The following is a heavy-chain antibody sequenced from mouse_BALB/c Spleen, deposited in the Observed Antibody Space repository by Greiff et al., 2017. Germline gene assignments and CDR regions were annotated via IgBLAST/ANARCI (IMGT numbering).Heavy chain of an antibody. D-gene: IGHD2-4*01. V-gene: IGHV5-2*01. CDR1: EYEFPSHD. Sequence: EVQLVESGGGLVQPGESLKLSCESNEYEFPSHDMSWVRKTPEKRLELVAAINSNGGSTYYPDSVKGRFTISRDNAKNTLYLQMSSLKSEDTAMYYCARDYDYDHYAMDYWGQGTSVTVSS. CDR2: INSNGGST. J-gene: IGHJ4*01. CDR3: ARDYDYDHYAMDY.